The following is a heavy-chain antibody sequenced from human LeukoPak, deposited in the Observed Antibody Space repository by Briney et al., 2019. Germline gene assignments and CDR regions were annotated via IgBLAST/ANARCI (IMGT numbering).Heavy chain of an antibody. CDR2: IKQDGSEK. J-gene: IGHJ3*02. V-gene: IGHV3-7*01. Sequence: GGSLRLSCAASGFTFSSYWMSWVRQAPGKGLEWVANIKQDGSEKYYVDSVKGRFTISRDNAKNSLYLQMNSLRAEDTAVYYCAGGAEENAFDIWGQGTMVTVSS. CDR3: AGGAEENAFDI. CDR1: GFTFSSYW.